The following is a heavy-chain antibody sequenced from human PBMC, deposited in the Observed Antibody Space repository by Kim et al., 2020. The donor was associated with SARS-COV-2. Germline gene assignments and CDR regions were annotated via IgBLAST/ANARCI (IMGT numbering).Heavy chain of an antibody. CDR2: IYYSGST. V-gene: IGHV4-59*01. CDR1: GGSISSYY. D-gene: IGHD6-19*01. CDR3: ARVSYSSGSLGPVDY. Sequence: SETLSLTCTVSGGSISSYYWSWIRQPPGKGLEWIGYIYYSGSTNYNPSLKSRVTISVDTSKNQFSLKLSSVTAADTAVYYCARVSYSSGSLGPVDYWGQGTLVTVSS. J-gene: IGHJ4*02.